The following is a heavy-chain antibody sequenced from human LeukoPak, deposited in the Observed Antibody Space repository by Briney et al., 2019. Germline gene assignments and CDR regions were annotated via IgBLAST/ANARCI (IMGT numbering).Heavy chain of an antibody. V-gene: IGHV4-39*02. D-gene: IGHD3-3*01. CDR2: IYYSGST. CDR3: AREGDDFWSGYYRHNWFDP. Sequence: SETLSLTGTVSGGSISSSSYYWGWIRQPPGKGLEWIGSIYYSGSTYYNPSLKSRVTISVDTSKNQFSLKLSSVTAADTAVYYCAREGDDFWSGYYRHNWFDPWGQGTLVTVSS. J-gene: IGHJ5*02. CDR1: GGSISSSSYY.